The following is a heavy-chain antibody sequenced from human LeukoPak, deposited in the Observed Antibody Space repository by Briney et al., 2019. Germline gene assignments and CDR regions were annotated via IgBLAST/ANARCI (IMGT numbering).Heavy chain of an antibody. J-gene: IGHJ4*02. CDR1: GYSFTNYW. CDR3: ARASGIVVVPSAYGGYFDY. CDR2: IYPGDSDP. D-gene: IGHD2-2*01. Sequence: GESLKISCKGSGYSFTNYWIGWVRQMPGKGLEWMGVIYPGDSDPRYSPSFQGQVTISADKSISTACLQWSSLQASDIAMYYCARASGIVVVPSAYGGYFDYWGQGTLVTVSS. V-gene: IGHV5-51*01.